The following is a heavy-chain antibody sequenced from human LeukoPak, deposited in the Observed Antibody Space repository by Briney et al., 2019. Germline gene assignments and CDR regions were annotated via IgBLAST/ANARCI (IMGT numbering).Heavy chain of an antibody. V-gene: IGHV4-39*01. CDR1: GGSISSSSYY. CDR2: IYYSGSP. J-gene: IGHJ4*02. D-gene: IGHD3-3*02. Sequence: SETLSLTCTVSGGSISSSSYYWGWLRQPPGKGLEWIGSIYYSGSPYYNPSLKSRVTISVDTSKNQFSLKLSSVTAADTAVYYCARHGDNSFSGVVGGDFDYWGQGTLVTVSS. CDR3: ARHGDNSFSGVVGGDFDY.